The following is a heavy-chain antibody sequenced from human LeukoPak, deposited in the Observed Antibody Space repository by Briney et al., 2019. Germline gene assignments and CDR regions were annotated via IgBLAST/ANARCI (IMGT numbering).Heavy chain of an antibody. CDR3: ARGTVQMGMGERFFDF. CDR2: IYYSGTT. J-gene: IGHJ4*02. CDR1: GGSINTYY. V-gene: IGHV4-59*07. Sequence: PSDTLSLTCSVSGGSINTYYWTWIRLSPGKGLDWIGYIYYSGTTNYNPSLKSRVSMSVDTSRNQFSLRLSSVTAADTAIYYCARGTVQMGMGERFFDFWGQGTLVTVSS. D-gene: IGHD3-16*01.